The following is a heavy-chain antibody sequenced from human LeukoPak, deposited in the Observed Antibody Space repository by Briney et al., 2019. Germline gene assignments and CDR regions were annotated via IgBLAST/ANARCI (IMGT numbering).Heavy chain of an antibody. V-gene: IGHV1-69*05. J-gene: IGHJ6*03. D-gene: IGHD2-15*01. CDR1: GGTFSSYA. CDR2: IIPIFGTA. Sequence: SVKVSCKASGGTFSSYAISWVRQAPGQGLEWMGGIIPIFGTANYAQKFQGRVTITTDESTSTADVELSSLRSEDTAVYYCATSLRIVVVVAAKVPYYYYMDVWGKGTTVTVSS. CDR3: ATSLRIVVVVAAKVPYYYYMDV.